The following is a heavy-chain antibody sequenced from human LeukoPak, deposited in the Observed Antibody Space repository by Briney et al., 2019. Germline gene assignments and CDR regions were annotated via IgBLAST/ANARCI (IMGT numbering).Heavy chain of an antibody. CDR1: GYTFNTYG. CDR2: INTNNGNT. D-gene: IGHD2-21*02. V-gene: IGHV1-18*04. CDR3: AREACTGDCYRFDP. Sequence: GASVKVSCKASGYTFNTYGICWVRQAPGQGPEWMGWINTNNGNTNYAQKFQGRVTMTTDTSTSTAYMEVRSLRSDDTAVYYCAREACTGDCYRFDPWGQGTLVTVTS. J-gene: IGHJ5*02.